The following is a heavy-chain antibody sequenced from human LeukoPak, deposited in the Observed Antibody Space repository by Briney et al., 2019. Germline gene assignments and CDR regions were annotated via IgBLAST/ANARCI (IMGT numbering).Heavy chain of an antibody. Sequence: PSETLSLTCTVSGGSISSYYWSWIRPPAGKGLEWIGRIYTSGSTNYNPSLKSRVTMSVDTSKNQFSLKLSSVTAADTAVYYCARDRYYYDSSGHPGDYWGQGTLVTVSS. V-gene: IGHV4-4*07. CDR1: GGSISSYY. CDR3: ARDRYYYDSSGHPGDY. J-gene: IGHJ4*02. CDR2: IYTSGST. D-gene: IGHD3-22*01.